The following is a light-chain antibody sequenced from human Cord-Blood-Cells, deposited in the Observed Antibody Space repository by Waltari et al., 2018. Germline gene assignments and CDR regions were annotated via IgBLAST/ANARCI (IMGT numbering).Light chain of an antibody. CDR3: CSYAGSSTWV. CDR2: EVS. J-gene: IGLJ1*01. Sequence: QSALTQPASVSGSPGQSITISCTGTSSDAGSYNLVSWYQQHPGKAPKLMIYEVSKRPSGVSHRFSGSKSGNTASLTISGLQAGDEADYYCCSYAGSSTWVFGTGTKVTVL. CDR1: SSDAGSYNL. V-gene: IGLV2-23*02.